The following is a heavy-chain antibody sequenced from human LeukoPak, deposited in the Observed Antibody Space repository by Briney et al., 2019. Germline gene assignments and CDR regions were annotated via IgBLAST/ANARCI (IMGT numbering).Heavy chain of an antibody. J-gene: IGHJ3*02. CDR3: ARERGSEGAFDI. Sequence: SETLSLTCTVSGGSISSYYGSWIRQPPGKGLEWIGYIYYSGSTNYNPSLKSRVTISVDTSKNQFSLKLSSVTAADTAVYYCARERGSEGAFDIWGQGTMVTVSS. V-gene: IGHV4-59*01. CDR2: IYYSGST. D-gene: IGHD6-25*01. CDR1: GGSISSYY.